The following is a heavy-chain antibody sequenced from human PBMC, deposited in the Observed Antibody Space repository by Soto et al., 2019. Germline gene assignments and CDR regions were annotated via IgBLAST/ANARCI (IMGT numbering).Heavy chain of an antibody. D-gene: IGHD1-26*01. CDR3: TRVIDGRSGXFDY. CDR1: GFTLSGYW. Sequence: EVQLVEAGGDLVQPGGSLRLSCVASGFTLSGYWMHWVRQVPGKGLLWVSRISGDGRTTNYADSVKGRFTISRKNAKNTLYLQMDSXRDEDTALYYCTRVIDGRSGXFDYWGQGNXVXXSS. CDR2: ISGDGRTT. V-gene: IGHV3-74*01. J-gene: IGHJ4*02.